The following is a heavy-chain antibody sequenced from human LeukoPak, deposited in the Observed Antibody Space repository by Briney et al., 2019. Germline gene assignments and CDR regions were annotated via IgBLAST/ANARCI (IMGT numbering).Heavy chain of an antibody. V-gene: IGHV4-59*05. CDR3: ARSSGAFDY. CDR2: IYYSGST. CDR1: GDSISSYY. Sequence: SETLSLTCTVSGDSISSYYWSWIRQPPGKGLEWIGSIYYSGSTYYNPSLKSRVTISVDTSKNQFSLKLSSVTAADTAVYYCARSSGAFDYWGQGTLVTVSS. J-gene: IGHJ4*02. D-gene: IGHD3-10*01.